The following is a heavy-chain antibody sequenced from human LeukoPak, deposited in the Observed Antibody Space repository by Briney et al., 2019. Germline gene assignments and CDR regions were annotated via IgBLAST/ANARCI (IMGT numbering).Heavy chain of an antibody. D-gene: IGHD3-22*01. J-gene: IGHJ4*02. CDR2: IYYSGST. Sequence: PSETLSLTCTVSGGSISSHYWSWIRQPPGKGLEWIGYIYYSGSTNYNPSLKSRVTISVDTSKNQFSLKLSSVTAADTAVYYCARVADSSGSPYFDYWGQGTLVTVSS. CDR1: GGSISSHY. CDR3: ARVADSSGSPYFDY. V-gene: IGHV4-59*11.